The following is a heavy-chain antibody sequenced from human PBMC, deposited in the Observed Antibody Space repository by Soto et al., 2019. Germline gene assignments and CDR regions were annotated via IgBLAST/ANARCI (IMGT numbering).Heavy chain of an antibody. CDR1: GYTFTSYA. Sequence: ASVKVSCTASGYTFTSYAMHWVRQAPGQRLEWMGWINAGNGNTKYSQKFQGRVTITRDTSASTAYMELSSLRSEDTAVYYCARAAYSSSWYQDWGQGTLVTVSS. J-gene: IGHJ4*02. V-gene: IGHV1-3*01. CDR3: ARAAYSSSWYQD. CDR2: INAGNGNT. D-gene: IGHD6-13*01.